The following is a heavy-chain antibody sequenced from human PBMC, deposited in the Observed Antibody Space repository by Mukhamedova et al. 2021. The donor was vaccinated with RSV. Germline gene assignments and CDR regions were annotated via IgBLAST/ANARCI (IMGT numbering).Heavy chain of an antibody. CDR2: ISYDGSNK. D-gene: IGHD5-24*01. Sequence: SSYAMHWVRQAPGKGLAWVAVISYDGSNKYYADSVKGRFTISRDNSKNTLYLQMNSLRAEDTAVYYCARGRDGYNWYYFDYWGQG. J-gene: IGHJ4*02. V-gene: IGHV3-30*04. CDR3: ARGRDGYNWYYFDY. CDR1: SSYA.